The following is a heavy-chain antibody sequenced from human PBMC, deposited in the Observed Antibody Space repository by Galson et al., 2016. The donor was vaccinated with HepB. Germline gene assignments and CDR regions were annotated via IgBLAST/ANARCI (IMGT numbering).Heavy chain of an antibody. CDR3: ATDESSSLGDVFDV. CDR2: FDAEEGEI. V-gene: IGHV1-24*01. D-gene: IGHD6-13*01. Sequence: SVKVSCKVSGHTLTELSLHWVRQAPGKGLEWTGGFDAEEGEIIYSQNFQARVTMTEDTSTDTAYMEVSSLRSDDAAVYYCATDESSSLGDVFDVWGQGTMVIVSS. J-gene: IGHJ3*01. CDR1: GHTLTELS.